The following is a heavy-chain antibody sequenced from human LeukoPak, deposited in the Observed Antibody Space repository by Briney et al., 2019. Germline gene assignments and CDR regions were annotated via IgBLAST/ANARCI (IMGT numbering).Heavy chain of an antibody. CDR1: GYTFTGYF. CDR2: INPSGGRT. Sequence: ASVKVSCKASGYTFTGYFLHWVRQAPGQGLEWMGIINPSGGRTSYAQKFQGRVTMTRDTSTSTVYMELSSLRSEDTAVYYCARGGLVTALVGHYWGQGTLVTVSS. V-gene: IGHV1-46*01. CDR3: ARGGLVTALVGHY. J-gene: IGHJ4*02. D-gene: IGHD2-21*02.